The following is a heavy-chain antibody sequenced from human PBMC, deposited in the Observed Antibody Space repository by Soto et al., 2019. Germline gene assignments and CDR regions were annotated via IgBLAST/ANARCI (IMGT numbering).Heavy chain of an antibody. CDR2: IYYSGST. J-gene: IGHJ3*02. Sequence: SETLSLTCTFSGCSISSYYWSWIRQPPGKGLEWIGYIYYSGSTNYNPSLKSRVTISVDTSKNQFSLKLSSVTAADTAVYCCARADITMVRGVVGLNAFDIWGQGTMVTVSS. CDR1: GCSISSYY. CDR3: ARADITMVRGVVGLNAFDI. D-gene: IGHD3-10*01. V-gene: IGHV4-59*01.